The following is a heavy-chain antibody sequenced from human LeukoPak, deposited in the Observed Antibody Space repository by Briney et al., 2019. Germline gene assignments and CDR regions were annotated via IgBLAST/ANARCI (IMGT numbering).Heavy chain of an antibody. Sequence: GGSLRLSCAASGFTFSSYAMSWVRQAPGQGLEWVSAISKNAVDTYYADSVKGRLTISRDSSKNTVYLQMNSLRAEDTAVYYCVRDMEPLRYFDTWGQGTLVTVSS. V-gene: IGHV3-23*01. J-gene: IGHJ4*02. D-gene: IGHD3-9*01. CDR2: ISKNAVDT. CDR3: VRDMEPLRYFDT. CDR1: GFTFSSYA.